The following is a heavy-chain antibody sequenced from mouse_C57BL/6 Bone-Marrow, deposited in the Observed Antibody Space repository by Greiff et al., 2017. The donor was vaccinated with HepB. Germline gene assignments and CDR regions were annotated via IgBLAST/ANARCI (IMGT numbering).Heavy chain of an antibody. D-gene: IGHD1-1*01. CDR2: IDPSDSET. V-gene: IGHV1-52*01. J-gene: IGHJ2*01. CDR3: ARKTTVVGYFDY. CDR1: GYTFTSYW. Sequence: QVQLQQPGAELVRPGSSVKLSCKASGYTFTSYWMHWVKQRPIQGLEWIGNIDPSDSETHYNQKFKDKATLTVDKSSSTAYMQLSLLTSEDSAVYYGARKTTVVGYFDYWGQGTTLTVSS.